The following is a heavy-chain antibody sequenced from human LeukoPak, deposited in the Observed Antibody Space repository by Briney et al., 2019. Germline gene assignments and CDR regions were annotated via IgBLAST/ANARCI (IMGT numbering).Heavy chain of an antibody. D-gene: IGHD5-18*01. CDR3: AKALDTYGYMRFDF. CDR1: GFTFVSYA. J-gene: IGHJ4*02. V-gene: IGHV3-23*01. CDR2: INGGGDTT. Sequence: GGSLRLSCAASGFTFVSYAMTWVRQAPGKGLEWVSAINGGGDTTYYADSVKGRFTISRDKSKNTMYLQMNSLSAEDTALYYCAKALDTYGYMRFDFRGQGTLVTVSS.